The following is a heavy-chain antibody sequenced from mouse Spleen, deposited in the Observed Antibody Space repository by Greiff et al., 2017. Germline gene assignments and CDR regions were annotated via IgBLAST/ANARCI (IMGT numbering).Heavy chain of an antibody. J-gene: IGHJ2*01. V-gene: IGHV1-81*01. D-gene: IGHD1-1*01. CDR3: AREEGYDGSYSLSGY. Sequence: QVQLQQSGAELARPGASVKLSCKASGYTFTSYGISWVKQRTGQGLEWIGEIYPRSGNTYYNEKFKGKATLTADKSSSTAYMELRSLTSEDSAVYFCAREEGYDGSYSLSGYWGQGTTLTVSS. CDR1: GYTFTSYG. CDR2: IYPRSGNT.